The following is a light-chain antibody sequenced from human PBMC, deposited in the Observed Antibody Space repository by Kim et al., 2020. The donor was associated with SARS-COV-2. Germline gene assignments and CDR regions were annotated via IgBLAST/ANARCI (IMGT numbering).Light chain of an antibody. Sequence: PGQAITISCHGAIGGVGGYNSVSWYQQHPGQAPKLLIFEVTKRPSGVPDRFSGSQSGDTASLTVTGLQAEDEADYYCTSYADTKGVFGGGTQLTVL. V-gene: IGLV2-8*01. CDR1: IGGVGGYNS. CDR3: TSYADTKGV. CDR2: EVT. J-gene: IGLJ3*02.